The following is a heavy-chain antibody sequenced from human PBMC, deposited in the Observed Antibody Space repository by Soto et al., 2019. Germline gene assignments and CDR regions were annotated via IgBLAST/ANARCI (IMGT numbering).Heavy chain of an antibody. CDR1: GFTFSGSA. CDR2: IRSKANSYAT. CDR3: ARQEHSGSGWFDT. V-gene: IGHV3-73*02. Sequence: EVQLVESGGGLVQPGGSLKLSCAASGFTFSGSAMHWVRQASGKGLEWVGRIRSKANSYATAYAASVKGRFTISRDDSKNTAYLQMNSLKTEDTAVYYCARQEHSGSGWFDTWGQGTLVTVSS. J-gene: IGHJ5*02. D-gene: IGHD3-22*01.